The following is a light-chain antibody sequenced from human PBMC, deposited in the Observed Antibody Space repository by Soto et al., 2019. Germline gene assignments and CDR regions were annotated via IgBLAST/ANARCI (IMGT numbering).Light chain of an antibody. J-gene: IGKJ5*01. Sequence: EIIMTQSPATLSVSPGEGATLSCRASQGICDTLAWYQHKPGQTPRLLICGASTRATGIPARFSGSGSGTEFTLTISSLQSEDFAVYYCQQYNNWPITFGQGTRLEIK. V-gene: IGKV3-15*01. CDR1: QGICDT. CDR2: GAS. CDR3: QQYNNWPIT.